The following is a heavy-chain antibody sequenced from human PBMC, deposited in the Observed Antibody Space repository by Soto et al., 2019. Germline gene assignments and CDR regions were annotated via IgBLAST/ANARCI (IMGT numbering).Heavy chain of an antibody. J-gene: IGHJ4*02. CDR1: GFTFSSYS. CDR3: ARGQQLGFDY. V-gene: IGHV3-21*01. CDR2: ISSSSSYI. Sequence: EVQLVESGGGLVKPGGSLRLSCAASGFTFSSYSMNWVRQAPGKGLEWVSSISSSSSYIYYADSVKGRFTISRDNAKNSRYLQMNSLRAEDTAVYYCARGQQLGFDYWGQGTLVTVSS. D-gene: IGHD6-13*01.